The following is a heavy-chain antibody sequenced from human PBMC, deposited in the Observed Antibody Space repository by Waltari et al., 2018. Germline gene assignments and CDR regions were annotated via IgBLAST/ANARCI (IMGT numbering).Heavy chain of an antibody. J-gene: IGHJ6*02. CDR3: ARLSSAVGNYYYYGMDV. D-gene: IGHD6-25*01. CDR1: GGSISSSSYY. V-gene: IGHV4-39*01. Sequence: QLQLQESGPGLVKPSETLSLTCTVSGGSISSSSYYWGWIRQPPGKGLEWIGSIYYSGGTDYNPALKRRGTISVDTSKNQFSLKLSSVTAADTAVYYCARLSSAVGNYYYYGMDVWGQGTTVTVSS. CDR2: IYYSGGT.